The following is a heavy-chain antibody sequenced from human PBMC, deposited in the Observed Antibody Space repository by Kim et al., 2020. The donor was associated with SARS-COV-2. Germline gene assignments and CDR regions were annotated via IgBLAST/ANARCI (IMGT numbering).Heavy chain of an antibody. J-gene: IGHJ6*02. Sequence: ASVKVSCKVSGYTLTELSMHWVRQAPGKGLEWMGGFDPEDGETIYAQKFQGRVTMTEDTSTDTAYMELSSLRSEDTAVYYCATEPSGSYSYYYGMDVWGQGTTVTVSS. D-gene: IGHD1-26*01. CDR2: FDPEDGET. CDR3: ATEPSGSYSYYYGMDV. V-gene: IGHV1-24*01. CDR1: GYTLTELS.